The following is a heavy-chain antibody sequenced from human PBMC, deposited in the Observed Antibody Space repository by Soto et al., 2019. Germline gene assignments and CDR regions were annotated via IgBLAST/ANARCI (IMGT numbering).Heavy chain of an antibody. V-gene: IGHV1-8*01. D-gene: IGHD4-17*01. J-gene: IGHJ6*03. CDR3: AVTSFYSYYYYMDV. Sequence: GASVKVSCKASGYTFTSYDINWVRQATGQGLEWMGWMNPNSGNTGYAQKFQGRVTMTRNTSISTAYMELSSLRSEDTAVYYCAVTSFYSYYYYMDVWGKGTTVTVSS. CDR2: MNPNSGNT. CDR1: GYTFTSYD.